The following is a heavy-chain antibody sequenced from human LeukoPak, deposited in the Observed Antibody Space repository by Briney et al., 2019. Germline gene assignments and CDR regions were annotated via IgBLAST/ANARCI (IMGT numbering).Heavy chain of an antibody. CDR3: ARGPDPYYYDSSGYYDAFDI. D-gene: IGHD3-22*01. Sequence: GSLRLSCAASGFTFSSYAIHWVRQAPGKGLKWVAVISYDGSNKYYADSVKGRFTISRDNSKNTLYLQMNSLRAEDTAVYYCARGPDPYYYDSSGYYDAFDIWGQGTMVTVSS. CDR1: GFTFSSYA. CDR2: ISYDGSNK. J-gene: IGHJ3*02. V-gene: IGHV3-30*04.